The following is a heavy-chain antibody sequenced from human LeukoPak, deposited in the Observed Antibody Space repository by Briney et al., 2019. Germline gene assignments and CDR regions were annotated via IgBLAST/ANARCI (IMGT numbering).Heavy chain of an antibody. Sequence: GGSLRLSCAASGFTFSNYNMNWVRQAPGRGLGWVSCITTSSSYIYDADSVKGRFTISRDNAKNSLYLQMNSLRAEDTAVYYCARDLLAPTYYYYGMDVWGQGTTVTVSS. J-gene: IGHJ6*02. D-gene: IGHD3-10*01. CDR1: GFTFSNYN. V-gene: IGHV3-21*01. CDR2: ITTSSSYI. CDR3: ARDLLAPTYYYYGMDV.